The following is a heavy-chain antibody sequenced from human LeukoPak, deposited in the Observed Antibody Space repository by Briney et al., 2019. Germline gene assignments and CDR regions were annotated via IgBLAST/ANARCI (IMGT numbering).Heavy chain of an antibody. Sequence: ASVKVSCTASGGTFSSYAISWVRQAPGQGLEWMGGIIPIFGTANYAQKFQGRVTITTDESTSTAYMELSSLRSEDTAVYYCARVHDSSGYYPYYFDYWGQGTLVTVSS. V-gene: IGHV1-69*05. D-gene: IGHD3-22*01. J-gene: IGHJ4*02. CDR2: IIPIFGTA. CDR3: ARVHDSSGYYPYYFDY. CDR1: GGTFSSYA.